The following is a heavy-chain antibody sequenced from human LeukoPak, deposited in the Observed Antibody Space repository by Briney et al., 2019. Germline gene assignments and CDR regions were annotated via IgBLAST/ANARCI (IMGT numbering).Heavy chain of an antibody. Sequence: GGSLRLSCAASGFIFSAYGMHWVRQAPGKGLEXXXXXRYDASRRFYGDSVKGRFTISRDDAKNTVYLQMDSLRTEDTAVYYCARPVVTTLAGTYYVDYWGQGTLVTVSS. CDR3: ARPVVTTLAGTYYVDY. V-gene: IGHV3-30*02. CDR1: GFIFSAYG. J-gene: IGHJ4*02. CDR2: XRYDASRR. D-gene: IGHD1-1*01.